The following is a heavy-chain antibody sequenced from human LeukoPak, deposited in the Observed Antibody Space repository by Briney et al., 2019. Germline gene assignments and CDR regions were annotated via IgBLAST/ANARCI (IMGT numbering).Heavy chain of an antibody. CDR1: GFTFSSYW. V-gene: IGHV3-7*01. CDR3: AKDLREGPLYYYDSSGDAFDI. Sequence: PGGSLRLSCAASGFTFSSYWMSWVRQAPGKGLEWVANIKQDGSEKYYVDSVKGRFTISRDNAKNSLYLQMNSLRAEDTAVYYCAKDLREGPLYYYDSSGDAFDIWGQGTMVTVSS. CDR2: IKQDGSEK. D-gene: IGHD3-22*01. J-gene: IGHJ3*02.